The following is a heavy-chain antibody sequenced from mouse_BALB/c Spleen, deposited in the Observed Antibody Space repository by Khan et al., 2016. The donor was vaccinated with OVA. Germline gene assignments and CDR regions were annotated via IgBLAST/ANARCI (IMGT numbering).Heavy chain of an antibody. J-gene: IGHJ2*01. CDR3: ARMARK. V-gene: IGHV14-3*02. Sequence: VQLKQSGADLVKPGATVKLSCTASGLNIKDTYMHWLKQWPEQGLEWIGRINPPNGTTKYDPSFKGKAIISADKSSNTPYLQLSSLTSEDTAVYYCARMARKWGQGTTLTVSS. CDR2: INPPNGTT. CDR1: GLNIKDTY.